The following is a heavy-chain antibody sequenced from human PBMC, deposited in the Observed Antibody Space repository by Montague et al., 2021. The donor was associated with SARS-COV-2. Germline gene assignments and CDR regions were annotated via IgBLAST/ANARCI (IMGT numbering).Heavy chain of an antibody. J-gene: IGHJ6*02. CDR3: ARDSTIRFGELFGPYYYYGMDV. CDR2: IYYSGXT. CDR1: GGSISSSSYY. V-gene: IGHV4-39*07. D-gene: IGHD3-10*01. Sequence: SETLSLTCTVSGGSISSSSYYWGWIRQPPGKGLEWIGSIYYSGXTXYXXXXKXRVTISVDTSKNQFSLKLSSVTAADTAVYYCARDSTIRFGELFGPYYYYGMDVWGQGTTVTVSS.